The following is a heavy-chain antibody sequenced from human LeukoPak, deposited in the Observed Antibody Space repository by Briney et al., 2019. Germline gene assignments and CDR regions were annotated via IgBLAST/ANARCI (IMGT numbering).Heavy chain of an antibody. Sequence: SETLSLTCIVSGASIGSSSYYWGWPRQSPEKGLEWIATIYSHNGAMNFNPSLKSRVSIAVDKSKNLFSLTLTSVTAADTAMYYCASHYIWESDRYIDHWGQGTLVTVSS. D-gene: IGHD3-16*02. CDR2: IYSHNGAM. CDR3: ASHYIWESDRYIDH. CDR1: GASIGSSSYY. J-gene: IGHJ4*02. V-gene: IGHV4-39*01.